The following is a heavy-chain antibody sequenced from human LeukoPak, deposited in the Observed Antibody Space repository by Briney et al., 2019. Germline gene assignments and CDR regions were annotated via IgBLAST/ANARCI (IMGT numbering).Heavy chain of an antibody. J-gene: IGHJ6*02. V-gene: IGHV3-74*01. D-gene: IGHD6-19*01. CDR2: IKYDGSAT. CDR3: ARDLAAVPGPRMDV. CDR1: GFTFSNYW. Sequence: PGGSLRLSCAASGFTFSNYWMHWIRQVPGKGLVWVSHIKYDGSATNYADSVKGRFTISRDNAKNSLDLQMDSLRAEDTAMYSCARDLAAVPGPRMDVWGQGTTVTVSS.